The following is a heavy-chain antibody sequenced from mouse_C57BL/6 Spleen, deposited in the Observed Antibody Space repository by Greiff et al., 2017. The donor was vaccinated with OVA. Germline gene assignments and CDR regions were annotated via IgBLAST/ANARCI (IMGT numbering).Heavy chain of an antibody. V-gene: IGHV1-55*01. Sequence: QVQLQQPGAELVKPGASVKMSCKASGYTFTSYWITWVKQRPGQGLEWIGDIYPGSGSTNSNEKFKSKAPLPVDTSSSTAYMQLSSLTSEDSAVYSCARDLCGNYGYFDVWGTGTTVTVSS. D-gene: IGHD1-1*02. CDR2: IYPGSGST. CDR1: GYTFTSYW. CDR3: ARDLCGNYGYFDV. J-gene: IGHJ1*03.